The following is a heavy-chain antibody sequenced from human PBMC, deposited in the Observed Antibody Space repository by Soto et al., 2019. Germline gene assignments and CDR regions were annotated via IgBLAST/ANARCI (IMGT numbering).Heavy chain of an antibody. CDR1: GFTFRTDA. D-gene: IGHD2-15*01. CDR2: ISGSGGST. J-gene: IGHJ6*03. CDR3: AKVLAFRIRSYSYYMDV. V-gene: IGHV3-23*01. Sequence: GRALRLPWAASGFTFRTDAMSLVRQLPEKGLEWVSAISGSGGSTYYADSVKGRFTISRDDSKNTLYLQPNSMGTQHTAVYHSAKVLAFRIRSYSYYMDVWDTGPTGT.